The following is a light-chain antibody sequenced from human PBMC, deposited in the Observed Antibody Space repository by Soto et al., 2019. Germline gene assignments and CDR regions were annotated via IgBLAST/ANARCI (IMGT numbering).Light chain of an antibody. J-gene: IGKJ1*01. V-gene: IGKV3-15*01. CDR2: GAS. CDR3: QQYNNWSWT. CDR1: PSVGTS. Sequence: IVMTQSPATLSVSPGERATLSCRASPSVGTSLAWYQQKPGQAPRLLIYGASTRATGIPVRFSGSGSATEFTLSISSLQSEDFAVYYCQQYNNWSWTFGQGTKVDIK.